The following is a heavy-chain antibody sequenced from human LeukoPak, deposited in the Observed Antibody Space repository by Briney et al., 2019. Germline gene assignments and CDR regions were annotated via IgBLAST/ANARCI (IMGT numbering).Heavy chain of an antibody. V-gene: IGHV5-51*01. CDR1: GSSFTSYW. J-gene: IGHJ4*02. Sequence: GESLQISCKGSGSSFTSYWIGWVRQMPGKGLECMGIIYPGDSDTRYSPSFQGQVTISADKSISTAYLQWSSLKASDTAIYYCARHETGPYFDYWGQGTLVTVSS. D-gene: IGHD1-1*01. CDR3: ARHETGPYFDY. CDR2: IYPGDSDT.